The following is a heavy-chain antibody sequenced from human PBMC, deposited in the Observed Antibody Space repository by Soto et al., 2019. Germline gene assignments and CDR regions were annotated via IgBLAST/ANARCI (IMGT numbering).Heavy chain of an antibody. CDR3: ARGGWLGEVSAGGGWFYP. CDR2: IIPIFGTA. Sequence: QVQLVQSGAVFKNPGSSVMVSCNASGGTFSIYAISWVLQAPGQGHECMGVIIPIFGTANYAQKSQGKVPISADKNTPSGVIERSSLRSEGTSVYYCARGGWLGEVSAGGGWFYPWSQGTLVTVSS. CDR1: GGTFSIYA. V-gene: IGHV1-69*06. D-gene: IGHD3-10*01. J-gene: IGHJ5*02.